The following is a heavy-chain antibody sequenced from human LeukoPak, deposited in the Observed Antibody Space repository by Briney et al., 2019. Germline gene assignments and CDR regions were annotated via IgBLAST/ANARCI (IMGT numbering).Heavy chain of an antibody. Sequence: KPSETLSLTCAVPGGSISSSNCWSWVRPPPGKGLEWIGQIYHSGSTTYNPSLKSRVTISVDKSKNQFSLKLNSVTAADTAVYYCARVPASVGRKVGATSYYFDYWGQGTLVTVSS. J-gene: IGHJ4*02. CDR3: ARVPASVGRKVGATSYYFDY. CDR2: IYHSGST. CDR1: GGSISSSNC. D-gene: IGHD1-26*01. V-gene: IGHV4-4*02.